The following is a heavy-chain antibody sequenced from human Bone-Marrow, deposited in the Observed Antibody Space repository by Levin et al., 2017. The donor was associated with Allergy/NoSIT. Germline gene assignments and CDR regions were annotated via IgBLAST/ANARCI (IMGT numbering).Heavy chain of an antibody. Sequence: GESLKISCAASGITFTSYWMSWVRQAPGKGLDWVAIINEDGSQKYYADSVKGRFSVSRDNAKNSLYLQMNSLRVEDTAVYYCVTDWARAFNIWGQGTMVTVSS. V-gene: IGHV3-7*01. D-gene: IGHD2-21*01. CDR3: VTDWARAFNI. CDR1: GITFTSYW. J-gene: IGHJ3*02. CDR2: INEDGSQK.